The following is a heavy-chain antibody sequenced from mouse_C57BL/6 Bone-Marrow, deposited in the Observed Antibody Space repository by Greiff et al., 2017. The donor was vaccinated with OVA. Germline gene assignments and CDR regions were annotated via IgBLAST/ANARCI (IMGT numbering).Heavy chain of an antibody. CDR3: ARHGNYSNHFDY. J-gene: IGHJ2*01. CDR2: ISSGGSYT. CDR1: GFTFSSYG. V-gene: IGHV5-6*02. Sequence: DVMLVESGGDLVKPGGSLKLSCAASGFTFSSYGMSCVRQTPDKRLEWVATISSGGSYTYYPDSVKGRFTISRDNAKNTLYLQMSSLKSEDTAMYYCARHGNYSNHFDYWGQGTTLTVSS. D-gene: IGHD2-5*01.